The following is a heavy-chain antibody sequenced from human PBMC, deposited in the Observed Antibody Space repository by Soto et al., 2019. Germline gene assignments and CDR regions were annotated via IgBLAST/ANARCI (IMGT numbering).Heavy chain of an antibody. Sequence: QMQLVQSEAEVKKPGASVKVSCKASGYTFTSYQMHWVRQAPGQGLEWMGIINPSGGRLTYAPRFQGRVMMTRDTSTNTVYMELRSLSSEDTAVYYCARDGPPTTTGVGPSYTVDVWGQGTTVTVS. CDR1: GYTFTSYQ. CDR3: ARDGPPTTTGVGPSYTVDV. D-gene: IGHD3-3*01. V-gene: IGHV1-46*01. J-gene: IGHJ6*02. CDR2: INPSGGRL.